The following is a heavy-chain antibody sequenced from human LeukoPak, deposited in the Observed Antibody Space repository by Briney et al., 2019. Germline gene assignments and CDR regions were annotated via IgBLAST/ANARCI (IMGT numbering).Heavy chain of an antibody. CDR1: GFTFSSYA. D-gene: IGHD2-2*01. CDR2: ISGSGGST. Sequence: PGGSLRLSCAASGFTFSSYAMSWVRQAPGKGLEWVSAISGSGGSTYYADSVKGRFTISRDNCKNTLYLQMNSLRAEDTAVYYCTAPAAILNPNWFDPWGQGTLVTVSS. J-gene: IGHJ5*02. CDR3: TAPAAILNPNWFDP. V-gene: IGHV3-23*01.